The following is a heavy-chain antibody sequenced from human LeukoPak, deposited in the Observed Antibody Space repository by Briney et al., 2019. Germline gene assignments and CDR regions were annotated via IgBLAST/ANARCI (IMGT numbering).Heavy chain of an antibody. J-gene: IGHJ1*01. Sequence: ASVKVSCKASGYTFTSYYIHWVRQAPGQGLEWMGIINPSGGSTSYAQKFQGRVTMTRDTSTSTVYMELSSLRSEDTAVYYCARDRRDYSSSSPLLQHWGQGTLVTVSS. V-gene: IGHV1-46*01. D-gene: IGHD6-13*01. CDR3: ARDRRDYSSSSPLLQH. CDR2: INPSGGST. CDR1: GYTFTSYY.